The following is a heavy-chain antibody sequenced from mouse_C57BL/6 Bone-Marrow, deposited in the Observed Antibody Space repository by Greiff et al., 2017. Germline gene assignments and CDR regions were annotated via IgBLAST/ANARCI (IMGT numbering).Heavy chain of an antibody. J-gene: IGHJ4*01. CDR2: IDPETGGT. Sequence: QVQLQQSGAELVRPGASVTLSCKASGYTFTDYEMHWVKQTPVHGLEWIGAIDPETGGTAYNQKFKGKAILTADKSSSTAYMELRSLTSEDSAVYYCTRSGSSYEYYAMDYWGQGTSVTVSS. D-gene: IGHD1-1*01. CDR1: GYTFTDYE. CDR3: TRSGSSYEYYAMDY. V-gene: IGHV1-15*01.